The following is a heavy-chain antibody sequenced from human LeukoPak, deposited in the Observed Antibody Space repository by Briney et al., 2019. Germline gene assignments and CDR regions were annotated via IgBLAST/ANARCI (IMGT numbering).Heavy chain of an antibody. V-gene: IGHV4-34*01. CDR2: INHSGST. CDR1: YY. CDR3: ARGRDPNPTYYYYGMDV. D-gene: IGHD1-14*01. Sequence: YYWSWIRQPPGKGLEWIGEINHSGSTNYNPSLKSRVTISVDTSKNQFSLKLSSVTAAATAVYYCARGRDPNPTYYYYGMDVWGQGTTVTVSS. J-gene: IGHJ6*02.